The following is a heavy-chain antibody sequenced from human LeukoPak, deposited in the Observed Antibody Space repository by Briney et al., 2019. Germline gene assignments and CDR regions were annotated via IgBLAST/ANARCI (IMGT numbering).Heavy chain of an antibody. CDR3: ARQADYNLLTGYYKGHLDY. D-gene: IGHD3-9*01. CDR2: IYPDDSDT. CDR1: GYSFTTYW. J-gene: IGHJ4*02. V-gene: IGHV5-51*01. Sequence: PGESLKISCKASGYSFTTYWIAWVRQMPGKGPEWMGIIYPDDSDTRYSPSFRGQVTISADKSISTAYLQWSSLRAPDTAVYYCARQADYNLLTGYYKGHLDYWGQGTLVTVSS.